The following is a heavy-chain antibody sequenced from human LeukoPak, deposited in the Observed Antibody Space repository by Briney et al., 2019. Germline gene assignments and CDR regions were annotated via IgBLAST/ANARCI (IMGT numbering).Heavy chain of an antibody. J-gene: IGHJ4*02. CDR3: ARAILLTGSEYYFDS. Sequence: GGSLRLSCAASGFTFSSYAMSWVRQAPGKGLEWVSAISDSGASTYYADSVKGRFTISRDNSKNMFYLQMNSLRPDDTATYYCARAILLTGSEYYFDSWGQGTLVTVSS. D-gene: IGHD3-9*01. CDR1: GFTFSSYA. V-gene: IGHV3-23*01. CDR2: ISDSGAST.